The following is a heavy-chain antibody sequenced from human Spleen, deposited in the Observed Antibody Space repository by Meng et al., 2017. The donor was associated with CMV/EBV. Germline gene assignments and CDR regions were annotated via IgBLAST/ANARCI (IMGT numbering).Heavy chain of an antibody. J-gene: IGHJ6*02. D-gene: IGHD2-15*01. CDR1: GFIFDDYA. V-gene: IGHV3-53*01. CDR2: IYSGGST. CDR3: ARGGAAPDV. Sequence: GESLKISCAASGFIFDDYAMHWVRQGPGKGLEWVSVIYSGGSTYYADSVKGRFTISRDNSKNTLYLQMNSLRAEDTAVYYCARGGAAPDVWGQGTTVTVSS.